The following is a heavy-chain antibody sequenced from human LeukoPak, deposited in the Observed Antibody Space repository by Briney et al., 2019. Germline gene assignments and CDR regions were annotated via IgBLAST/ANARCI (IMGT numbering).Heavy chain of an antibody. CDR2: IGGSGGST. J-gene: IGHJ4*02. CDR3: AKMTGSGYYYGDDYFDY. CDR1: GFTFSNYW. D-gene: IGHD3-22*01. Sequence: GGSLRLSCAASGFTFSNYWMHWVRQAPGKGLEWVSAIGGSGGSTYYADSVKGRFTISRDNSKNTLYLQMNSLRAEDTAVYYCAKMTGSGYYYGDDYFDYWGQGTLVTVSS. V-gene: IGHV3-23*01.